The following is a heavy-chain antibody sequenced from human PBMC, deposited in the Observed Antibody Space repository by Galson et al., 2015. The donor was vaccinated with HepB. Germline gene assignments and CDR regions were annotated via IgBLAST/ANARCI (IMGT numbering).Heavy chain of an antibody. D-gene: IGHD6-13*01. CDR1: GGPISSHY. Sequence: ETLSLTCSVSGGPISSHYWNWIRQSPGKGLEWIGYIYHSGATNYNPSLRSRVTVSVDTAKNQFSLSLTSLTTADTAVYYCARGQTSYSSAWYENAFDIWGQGTMVTVSP. CDR2: IYHSGAT. V-gene: IGHV4-59*11. J-gene: IGHJ3*02. CDR3: ARGQTSYSSAWYENAFDI.